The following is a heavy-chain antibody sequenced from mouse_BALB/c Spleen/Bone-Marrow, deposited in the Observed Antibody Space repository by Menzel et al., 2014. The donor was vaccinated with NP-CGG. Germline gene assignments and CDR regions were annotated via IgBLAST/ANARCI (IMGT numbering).Heavy chain of an antibody. Sequence: EVKLVESGAGLVRPGASVKLSCTASGFNIKDTYMHWVKQRPEQGLEWIGRIDPANDYTKYDPKFQGTATIKADTSSNTAYLQLSSLTSEDTAVYYCATLTGTFDYWGQGTTLAVSS. V-gene: IGHV14-3*02. CDR2: IDPANDYT. J-gene: IGHJ2*01. CDR3: ATLTGTFDY. D-gene: IGHD4-1*01. CDR1: GFNIKDTY.